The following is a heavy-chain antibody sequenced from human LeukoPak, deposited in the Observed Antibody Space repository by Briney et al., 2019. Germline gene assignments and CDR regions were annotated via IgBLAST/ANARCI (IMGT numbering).Heavy chain of an antibody. D-gene: IGHD3-22*01. CDR3: ARDSSGYFPLRY. J-gene: IGHJ4*02. CDR2: INPSGGST. Sequence: GASVKVSCKASGYTFTSYYMHWVRQAPGQGLEWMGIINPSGGSTSYAQKFQGRVTMTRDMSTSTVYMELSSLRSEDTAVYYCARDSSGYFPLRYWGQGTLVTVSS. CDR1: GYTFTSYY. V-gene: IGHV1-46*01.